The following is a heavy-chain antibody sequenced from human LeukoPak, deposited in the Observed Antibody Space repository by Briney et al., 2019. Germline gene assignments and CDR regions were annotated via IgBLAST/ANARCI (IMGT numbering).Heavy chain of an antibody. CDR1: GFTFSNAW. Sequence: GGSLRLSCAASGFTFSNAWMSRVRQAPGKGLEWVGRIKSKIDGGTTDYGAPVKGRFTISRDDSKNTLYLQMNSLRAEDTAVYYCAKVLNYYGSGTVDYWGQGTLVTVSS. CDR3: AKVLNYYGSGTVDY. D-gene: IGHD3-10*01. CDR2: IKSKIDGGTT. J-gene: IGHJ4*02. V-gene: IGHV3-15*01.